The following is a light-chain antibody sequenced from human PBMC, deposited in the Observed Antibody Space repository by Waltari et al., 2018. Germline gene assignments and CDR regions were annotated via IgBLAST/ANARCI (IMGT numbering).Light chain of an antibody. J-gene: IGKJ1*01. Sequence: DIVMTQSPESLALSLGERATIHCKSSQSVLYRSNSWSHKNYLAWYQQKPGQPPKLLISGASARESGVPDRFGGDGYGTDFTLTISSLQAEDVAIYYCQQYHSTPWTFGQGTKVGVK. V-gene: IGKV4-1*01. CDR3: QQYHSTPWT. CDR1: QSVLYRSNSWSHKNY. CDR2: GAS.